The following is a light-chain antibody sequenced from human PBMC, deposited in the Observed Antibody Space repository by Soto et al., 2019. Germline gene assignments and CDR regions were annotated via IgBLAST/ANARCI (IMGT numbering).Light chain of an antibody. J-gene: IGLJ1*01. CDR3: CSYAGSRTYV. V-gene: IGLV2-23*01. CDR1: SSDVGSYDL. CDR2: EGT. Sequence: QSVLTQPASVSGPPGQSIAISCYGSSSDVGSYDLVSWYLQYPGKAPKVIIFEGTKRPSGVSDRFSGSKSGNTASLTISGLQTEDEADYYCCSYAGSRTYVFGPGTKLTVL.